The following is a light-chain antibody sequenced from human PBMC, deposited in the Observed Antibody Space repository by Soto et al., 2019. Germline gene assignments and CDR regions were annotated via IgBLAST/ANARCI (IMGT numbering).Light chain of an antibody. CDR3: QQYSDWPPYT. V-gene: IGKV3-15*01. CDR1: QTVSTN. CDR2: GAS. J-gene: IGKJ2*01. Sequence: IAMTQSPATLSVSPGERVTLSCRASQTVSTNLAWYQQKPGQAPRLLIYGASTRATGIPARFSGSGSGTDFTLTISSLQSEDFAFYYCQQYSDWPPYTFGQGTKLEIK.